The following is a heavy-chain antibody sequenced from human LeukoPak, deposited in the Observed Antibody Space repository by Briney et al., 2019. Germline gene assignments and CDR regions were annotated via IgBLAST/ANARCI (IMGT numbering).Heavy chain of an antibody. V-gene: IGHV4-59*01. Sequence: SETLSLTCTVSGGSISSYYWSWIRQPPGKGLEWIGYIYYSGSTNYNPSLKSRVTISVDTSKNQFSLKLSSVTAADTAVYYCASCGGYCSSTSPYYYYMDVWGKGTTVTVSS. J-gene: IGHJ6*03. D-gene: IGHD2-2*01. CDR3: ASCGGYCSSTSPYYYYMDV. CDR1: GGSISSYY. CDR2: IYYSGST.